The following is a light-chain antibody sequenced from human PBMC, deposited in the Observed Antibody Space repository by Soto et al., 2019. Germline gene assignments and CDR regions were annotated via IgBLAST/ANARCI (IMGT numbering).Light chain of an antibody. Sequence: QSVLTQPPSVSGAPGQRVTISCTGSSSNIGAGYDVHWYQQLPGTAPKLLSYDNSNRPSGVPHRFSGSKSGTSASLAITGLQAEEEADYYCQSHDSSLSGYVFGTGTQLTVL. CDR2: DNS. J-gene: IGLJ1*01. V-gene: IGLV1-40*01. CDR3: QSHDSSLSGYV. CDR1: SSNIGAGYD.